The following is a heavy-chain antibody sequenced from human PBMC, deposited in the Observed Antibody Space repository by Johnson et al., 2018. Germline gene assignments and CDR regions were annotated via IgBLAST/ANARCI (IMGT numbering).Heavy chain of an antibody. V-gene: IGHV3-33*01. Sequence: QVQLVQSGGGVVQXGRSLRLSCTASGFTFSSYGMHWVRQAPGKGLEWLAVIWYDGNNKYYADFVKGRFTISRDNSKNTLYLQMISLRAEDTAVYYCTRTYYYYSSGYYIPDAFDIWGQGTMVTVSS. CDR3: TRTYYYYSSGYYIPDAFDI. CDR2: IWYDGNNK. D-gene: IGHD3-22*01. J-gene: IGHJ3*02. CDR1: GFTFSSYG.